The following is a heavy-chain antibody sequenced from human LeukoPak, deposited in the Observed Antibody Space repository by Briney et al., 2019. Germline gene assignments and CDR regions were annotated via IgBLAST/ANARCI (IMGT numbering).Heavy chain of an antibody. CDR1: GDSISGSSYY. CDR2: VYYTGST. D-gene: IGHD5-24*01. V-gene: IGHV4-39*01. J-gene: IGHJ4*02. CDR3: ARHGPPMQRQFYDS. Sequence: SETLSLTCTVSGDSISGSSYYWAWIRQPPGKGLEWIESVYYTGSTYYMSSLKSRVTISADTSKNLFSLKVNSMTAADTAVYYCARHGPPMQRQFYDSWGQGTLVTVSS.